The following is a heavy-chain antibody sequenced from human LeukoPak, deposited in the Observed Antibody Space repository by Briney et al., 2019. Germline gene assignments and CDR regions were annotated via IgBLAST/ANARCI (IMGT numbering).Heavy chain of an antibody. D-gene: IGHD3-22*01. CDR1: GGTFSSYA. CDR2: IIPILGIA. CDR3: ARDLLYYDSSGYYQGRNDY. Sequence: ASVKVSCKASGGTFSSYAISWVRQAPGQGLEWMGRIIPILGIANYAQKFQGRVTITADKSTSTAYMKLSSLRSEDTAVYYCARDLLYYDSSGYYQGRNDYWGQGTLVTVSS. V-gene: IGHV1-69*04. J-gene: IGHJ4*02.